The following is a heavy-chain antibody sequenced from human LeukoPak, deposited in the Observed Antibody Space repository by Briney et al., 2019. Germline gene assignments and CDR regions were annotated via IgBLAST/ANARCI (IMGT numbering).Heavy chain of an antibody. J-gene: IGHJ6*03. CDR2: IGYDGSNK. V-gene: IGHV3-30*02. CDR1: GFTFSSYG. CDR3: AKRGGTTVTTSNFDMDV. Sequence: GGSLRLSCAASGFTFSSYGMHWVRQAPGKGLEWVAFIGYDGSNKYTADSARGRFTLSRDNSKDTLYLQMNSLRAEDTAVYYCAKRGGTTVTTSNFDMDVWGKGTTVTVSS. D-gene: IGHD4-17*01.